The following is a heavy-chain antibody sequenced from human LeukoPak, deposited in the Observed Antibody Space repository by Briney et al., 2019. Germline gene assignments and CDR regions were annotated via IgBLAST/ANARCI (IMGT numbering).Heavy chain of an antibody. Sequence: ASVKVSCKASGYTFTDYYMHWVRQAPGQGFEWMGWINPNDGDTNYAQKFQGRVTMTRDTSISTAHMEVSRLRSDDTAVYYCARDRAPPYYYYGMDVWGKGTTVTVSS. V-gene: IGHV1-2*02. CDR1: GYTFTDYY. CDR2: INPNDGDT. CDR3: ARDRAPPYYYYGMDV. J-gene: IGHJ6*04.